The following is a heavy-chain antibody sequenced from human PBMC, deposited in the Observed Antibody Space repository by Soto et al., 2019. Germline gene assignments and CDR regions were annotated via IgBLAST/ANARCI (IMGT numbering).Heavy chain of an antibody. V-gene: IGHV1-3*05. J-gene: IGHJ4*02. CDR3: ARDLPADY. CDR1: GYTFTSYA. CDR2: ITAGNGNT. Sequence: QVQLVQSGAEEKKPGASVKVSCKASGYTFTSYAMHWVRQAPGQRLEWMGWITAGNGNTKYSQKFQGRVTITRDTSASTAYMELRSLRSEDTAVYYCARDLPADYWGQGTLVTVSS.